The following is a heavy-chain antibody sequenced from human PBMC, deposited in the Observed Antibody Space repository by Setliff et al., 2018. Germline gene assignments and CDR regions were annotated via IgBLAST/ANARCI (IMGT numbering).Heavy chain of an antibody. Sequence: PSETPSLTCTVSGGSVSSRSFYWSWIRQPAGKPLEWIGRMYSDGSTIYNPSLKSRVTISEDTSKNQFSLTLSSVTAADTAIYYCARMSGFLYIDVWGKGTMVTVSS. D-gene: IGHD1-26*01. CDR1: GGSVSSRSFY. CDR2: MYSDGST. CDR3: ARMSGFLYIDV. V-gene: IGHV4-61*02. J-gene: IGHJ6*03.